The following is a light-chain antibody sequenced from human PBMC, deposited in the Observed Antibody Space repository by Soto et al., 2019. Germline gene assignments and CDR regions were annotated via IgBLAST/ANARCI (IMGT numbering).Light chain of an antibody. CDR2: DAS. CDR3: QQYNSYPT. V-gene: IGKV1-5*01. CDR1: QSISSW. Sequence: QITHSPSTLSANVGDRVTITCRASQSISSWLAWYQQKPGKAPKLLIYDASSLESGVPSRFSGSGSGTEFTLTISSLQPDDFATYYCQQYNSYPTFGQGTKVDIK. J-gene: IGKJ1*01.